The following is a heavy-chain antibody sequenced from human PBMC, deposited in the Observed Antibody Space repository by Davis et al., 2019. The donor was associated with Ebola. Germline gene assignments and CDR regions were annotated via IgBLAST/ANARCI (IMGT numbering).Heavy chain of an antibody. CDR3: ARELTYCGGDCYLVYYYYGMDV. CDR2: ISGSGGST. D-gene: IGHD2-21*01. J-gene: IGHJ6*02. Sequence: GESLKISCAASGFTFSSYAMSWVRQAPGKGLEWVSAISGSGGSTYYADSVKGRFTISRDNAKNSLYLQMNSLRAEDTAVYYCARELTYCGGDCYLVYYYYGMDVWGQGTTVTVSS. V-gene: IGHV3-23*01. CDR1: GFTFSSYA.